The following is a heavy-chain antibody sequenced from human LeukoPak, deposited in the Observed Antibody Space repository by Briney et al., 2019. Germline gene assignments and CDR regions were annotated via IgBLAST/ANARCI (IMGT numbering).Heavy chain of an antibody. Sequence: PGGSLRLSCAASGFSFSSYSMNWVRQAPGKGLEWVSSISSNYIYIYYGDSVRGRFTISRDNSNNLLYLQMNSLRAEDTAVYYCAREKISQYCGGDCYYYYYMDVWGKGTTVTVSS. CDR1: GFSFSSYS. CDR2: ISSNYIYI. CDR3: AREKISQYCGGDCYYYYYMDV. V-gene: IGHV3-21*01. D-gene: IGHD2-21*02. J-gene: IGHJ6*03.